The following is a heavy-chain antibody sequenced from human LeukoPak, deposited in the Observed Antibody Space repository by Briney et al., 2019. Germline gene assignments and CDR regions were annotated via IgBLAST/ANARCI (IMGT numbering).Heavy chain of an antibody. CDR1: GFNFGDYA. CDR2: ISWHSNIM. V-gene: IGHV3-9*01. Sequence: PGGSLRLSCAASGFNFGDYAMHWVRQTPGKGLGWVSGISWHSNIMAYADSVKGRFIISRDNANNSLFLQMNSLRGEDTALYYCVKGRTPMGPPGNWGQGTLVTVSS. D-gene: IGHD5-18*01. CDR3: VKGRTPMGPPGN. J-gene: IGHJ4*02.